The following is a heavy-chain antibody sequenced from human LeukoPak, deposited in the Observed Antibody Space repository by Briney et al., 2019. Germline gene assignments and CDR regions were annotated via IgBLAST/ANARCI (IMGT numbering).Heavy chain of an antibody. Sequence: GESLKISFKGSGYSFTSYWIGWVRQMPGKGLEWMGIIYPGDSDTRYSPSFQGQVTISADKSISTAYLQWSSLKASDTAMYYCARLKGCSSTSCYTAYYYYGMDVWGQGTTVTVSS. V-gene: IGHV5-51*01. D-gene: IGHD2-2*02. CDR3: ARLKGCSSTSCYTAYYYYGMDV. CDR1: GYSFTSYW. CDR2: IYPGDSDT. J-gene: IGHJ6*02.